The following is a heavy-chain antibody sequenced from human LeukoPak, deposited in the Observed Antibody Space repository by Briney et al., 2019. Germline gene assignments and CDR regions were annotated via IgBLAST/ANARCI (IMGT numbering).Heavy chain of an antibody. V-gene: IGHV4-61*02. Sequence: SETLSLTCTVSGGSISSGSYYWSWIRQPAGKGLEWIGRIYTSGSTNYNPSLKSRVTISVDTSKNQFSLKLSSVTAADTAVYYCARAMEMAPLDYWGQGTLVTVSS. CDR1: GGSISSGSYY. D-gene: IGHD5-24*01. CDR2: IYTSGST. J-gene: IGHJ4*02. CDR3: ARAMEMAPLDY.